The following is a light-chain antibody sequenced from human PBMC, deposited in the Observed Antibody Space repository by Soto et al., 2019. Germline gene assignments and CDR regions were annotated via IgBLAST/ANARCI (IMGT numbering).Light chain of an antibody. CDR3: QQYNNWLTWT. CDR2: GAS. Sequence: EIMMTQSAAPLSVSPGERATLSCRVSQSVSSNLAWYQQKPGQAPRLLIYGASTRATGIPARFSGSGSGTEFTLTISSLQSEDFAVYYCQQYNNWLTWTFGQGTKVDIK. J-gene: IGKJ1*01. CDR1: QSVSSN. V-gene: IGKV3-15*01.